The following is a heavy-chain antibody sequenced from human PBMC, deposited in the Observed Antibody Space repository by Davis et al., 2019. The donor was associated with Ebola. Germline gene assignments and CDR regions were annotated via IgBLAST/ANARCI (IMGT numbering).Heavy chain of an antibody. CDR2: ISYDGSLK. CDR1: GFTFSDYG. V-gene: IGHV3-30*18. CDR3: VKETDARSSGSYDH. D-gene: IGHD3-10*01. Sequence: GESLKISCEASGFTFSDYGIHWVRQVPGKGLEWVAVISYDGSLKYYVDSVNGRFISSRENSRNTVYIHINSLRPEDTVLYFCVKETDARSSGSYDHWGQGILVTVSS. J-gene: IGHJ1*01.